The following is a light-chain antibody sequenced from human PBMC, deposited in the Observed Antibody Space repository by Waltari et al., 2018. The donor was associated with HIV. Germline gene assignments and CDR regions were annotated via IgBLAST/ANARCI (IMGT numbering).Light chain of an antibody. CDR3: QQFNYYWT. J-gene: IGKJ1*01. CDR1: RDVRNW. CDR2: KVS. V-gene: IGKV1-5*03. Sequence: DIQMTQTPSILSASVGDRVTITCRASRDVRNWLAWYQQTPGKAPKLLIYKVSSLESGVPARFSGSGSGTEFTLTINSLQPDDFATYYCQQFNYYWTFGQGTKVEVK.